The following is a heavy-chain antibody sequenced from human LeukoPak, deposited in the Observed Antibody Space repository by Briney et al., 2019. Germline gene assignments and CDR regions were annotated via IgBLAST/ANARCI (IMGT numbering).Heavy chain of an antibody. J-gene: IGHJ4*02. V-gene: IGHV3-21*01. CDR2: ISPSGNSK. Sequence: GGSLRLSCATSTFTFSSYTMKWVRQAPGKGLEWVSSISPSGNSKYHADSVKGRFTISRDNAENSLYMQMNSLRAADTGVYYCVRDFLGESGAGGYWGQGTLVTVSS. CDR1: TFTFSSYT. CDR3: VRDFLGESGAGGY. D-gene: IGHD3-10*01.